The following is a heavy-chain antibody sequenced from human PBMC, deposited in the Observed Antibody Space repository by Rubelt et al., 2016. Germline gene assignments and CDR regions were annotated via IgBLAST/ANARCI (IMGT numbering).Heavy chain of an antibody. V-gene: IGHV4-34*01. CDR1: GGSFSGYY. J-gene: IGHJ4*02. CDR2: INHSGST. CDR3: ARGLAELSGYDFPHPYYFDY. Sequence: QLQLQQWGAGLLKPSETLSLTCAVYGGSFSGYYWSWIRQPPGKGLEWIGEINHSGSTNYNPSLKSRVPISVDTSKNQFSLKLSSVTAADTAVYYCARGLAELSGYDFPHPYYFDYWGQGTLVTVSS. D-gene: IGHD5-12*01.